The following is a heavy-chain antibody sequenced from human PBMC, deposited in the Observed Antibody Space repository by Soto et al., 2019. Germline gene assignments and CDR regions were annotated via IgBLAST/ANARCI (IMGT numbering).Heavy chain of an antibody. CDR1: GYTLTELS. Sequence: ASVKVSCKVSGYTLTELSMHWVRQAPGKGLEWMGGFDPGDGETIYAQKFQGRVTMTEDTSTDTAYMELSSLRSEDTAVYYCATTAVVVPAAAPDAFDIWGQGTMVTVSS. CDR3: ATTAVVVPAAAPDAFDI. J-gene: IGHJ3*02. V-gene: IGHV1-24*01. D-gene: IGHD2-2*01. CDR2: FDPGDGET.